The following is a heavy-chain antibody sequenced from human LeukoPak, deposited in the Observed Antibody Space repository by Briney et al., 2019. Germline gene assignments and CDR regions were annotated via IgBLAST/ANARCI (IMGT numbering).Heavy chain of an antibody. CDR1: GFTFSSYA. D-gene: IGHD6-25*01. V-gene: IGHV3-30*04. Sequence: GRSLRLSCAASGFTFSSYAMHWVRQAPGKGLEWVALILFDGSNKYYADSVKGRFTISRDNSKNTLYLQMNSLRVEDTAVYYCAREAATSVYFDYWGQGTLVTVPS. J-gene: IGHJ4*02. CDR3: AREAATSVYFDY. CDR2: ILFDGSNK.